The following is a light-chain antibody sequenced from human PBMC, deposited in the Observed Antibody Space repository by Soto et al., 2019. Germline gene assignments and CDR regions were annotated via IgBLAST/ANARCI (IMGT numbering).Light chain of an antibody. V-gene: IGKV3-15*01. CDR1: QSISSS. CDR2: DAS. J-gene: IGKJ5*01. CDR3: QQYYDWPIT. Sequence: EIVMTQSPATLSVSPGERATLSCRASQSISSSLAWYQQKPGQAPRLLIYDASTRATGIPARFSGSGSGTEFTLTISSLQSEDFAVYYCQQYYDWPITLGQGTRLESK.